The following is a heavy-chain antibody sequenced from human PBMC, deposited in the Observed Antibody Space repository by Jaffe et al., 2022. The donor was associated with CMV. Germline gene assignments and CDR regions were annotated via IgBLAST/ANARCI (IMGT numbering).Heavy chain of an antibody. CDR1: GGSISSYY. CDR2: IYYSGST. J-gene: IGHJ4*02. D-gene: IGHD1-7*01. V-gene: IGHV4-59*01. Sequence: QVQLQESGPGLVKPSETLSLTCTVSGGSISSYYWSWIRQPPGKGLEWIGYIYYSGSTNYNPSLKSRVTISVDTSKNQFSLKLSSVTAADTAVYYCARDPGTTVWGQGTLVTVSS. CDR3: ARDPGTTV.